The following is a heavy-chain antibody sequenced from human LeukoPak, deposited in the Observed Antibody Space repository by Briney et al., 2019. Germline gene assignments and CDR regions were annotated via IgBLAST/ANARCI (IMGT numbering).Heavy chain of an antibody. J-gene: IGHJ6*02. V-gene: IGHV1-2*02. Sequence: ASVKVSCKASGYTFTGYYMHWVRQAPGQGLEWMGWINPNSGGTNYAQKFQGRVTMTRDTSISTAYMELSRLRSDDTAVYYCARVTLWVRGDINHYYYYGMDVWGQGTTVTVSS. D-gene: IGHD3-10*01. CDR1: GYTFTGYY. CDR3: ARVTLWVRGDINHYYYYGMDV. CDR2: INPNSGGT.